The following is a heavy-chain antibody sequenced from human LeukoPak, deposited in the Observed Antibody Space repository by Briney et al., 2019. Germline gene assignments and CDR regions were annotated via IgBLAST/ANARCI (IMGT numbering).Heavy chain of an antibody. CDR3: ARAGGQGEGVVIISYYYYMDV. CDR2: IYHSGST. CDR1: GYSISSGYY. D-gene: IGHD3-3*01. J-gene: IGHJ6*03. V-gene: IGHV4-38-2*02. Sequence: SETLSLTCTVSGYSISSGYYWGWIRQPPGKGLEWIGSIYHSGSTYYNPSLKSRVTISVDTSKNQFSLKLSSVTAADTAVYYCARAGGQGEGVVIISYYYYMDVWGKGTTVTVSS.